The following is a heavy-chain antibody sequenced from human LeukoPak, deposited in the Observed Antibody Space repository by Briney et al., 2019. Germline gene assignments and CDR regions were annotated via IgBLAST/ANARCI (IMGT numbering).Heavy chain of an antibody. D-gene: IGHD4-17*01. CDR2: IYSDGTT. CDR3: ARDPRRRDYGDYVYWFDP. Sequence: GGSLRLSCAASGFTVSNNYMSWVRQAPGKKLEWVSDIYSDGTTFYADSVKGRFTISRDNAKNSLYLQMNSLRAEDTAVYYCARDPRRRDYGDYVYWFDPWGQGTLVTVSS. CDR1: GFTVSNNY. J-gene: IGHJ5*02. V-gene: IGHV3-53*01.